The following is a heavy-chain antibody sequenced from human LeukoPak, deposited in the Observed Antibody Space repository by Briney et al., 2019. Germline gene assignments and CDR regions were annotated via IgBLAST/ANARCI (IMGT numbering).Heavy chain of an antibody. J-gene: IGHJ5*02. D-gene: IGHD3-3*01. CDR2: INHSGST. CDR1: GGSFSGYY. Sequence: SETLSLTCAVYGGSFSGYYWSWIRQPPGKGLEWIGEINHSGSTNYNPSLKSRVTISVDTSKNQFSLKLSSVTAADTAVYYCARASYDFWSGYSSGFWFDPWGQGTLVTVSS. V-gene: IGHV4-34*01. CDR3: ARASYDFWSGYSSGFWFDP.